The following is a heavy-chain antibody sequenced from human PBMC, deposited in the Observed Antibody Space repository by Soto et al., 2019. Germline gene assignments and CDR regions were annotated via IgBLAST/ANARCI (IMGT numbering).Heavy chain of an antibody. CDR1: GYTFTGHY. Sequence: ASVNVSCKASGYTFTGHYLHWVRQAPGQGLEWMGRINPNIGGTNYAQRFQGWVTMTRDTSISTAYMDLSRLSSDDTAVYYCARVRWEHCTNGIWSTTYYCEYWGEGTLVSVSS. J-gene: IGHJ4*02. D-gene: IGHD2-8*01. V-gene: IGHV1-2*04. CDR2: INPNIGGT. CDR3: ARVRWEHCTNGIWSTTYYCEY.